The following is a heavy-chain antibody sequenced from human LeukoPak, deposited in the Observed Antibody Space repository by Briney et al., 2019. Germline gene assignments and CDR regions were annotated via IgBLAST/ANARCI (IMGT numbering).Heavy chain of an antibody. CDR3: ARSEGYSSSWYPTDP. Sequence: ASVKVSCKASGYTFTSYGISWVRQAPGQGLEWMGGIIPIFGTANYAQKFQGRVTITADESTSTAYMELSSLRSEDTAVYYCARSEGYSSSWYPTDPWGQGTLVTVSS. CDR2: IIPIFGTA. CDR1: GYTFTSYG. D-gene: IGHD6-13*01. J-gene: IGHJ5*02. V-gene: IGHV1-69*13.